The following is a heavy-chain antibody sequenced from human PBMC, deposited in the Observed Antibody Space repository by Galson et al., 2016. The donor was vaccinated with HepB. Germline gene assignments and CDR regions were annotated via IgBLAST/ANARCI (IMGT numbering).Heavy chain of an antibody. CDR2: IFHSGRT. CDR1: GTPLTSSKW. CDR3: ARQYRGGPSDS. D-gene: IGHD6-25*01. V-gene: IGHV4-4*02. Sequence: SETLSLTCAVSGTPLTSSKWWTWVRQPPGKGLEWIGEIFHSGRTNYNPSLASRVTISIDTSNNHFSLRLTSVTAADTALYYCARQYRGGPSDSWGQGTLVIVSS. J-gene: IGHJ4*02.